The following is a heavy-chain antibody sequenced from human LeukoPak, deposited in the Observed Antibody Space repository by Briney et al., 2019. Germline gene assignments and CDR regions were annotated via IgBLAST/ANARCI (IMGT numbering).Heavy chain of an antibody. Sequence: PGGSLRLSCAASGFTFSSYAMRWVRQAPGKGLEWVSHISDSGGTTYYADSVKGRFTISRDNSKNTLYLQMNGLRAEDTAIYYCAKVSPPDWGQGTLVTVSS. CDR3: AKVSPPD. CDR2: ISDSGGTT. CDR1: GFTFSSYA. J-gene: IGHJ4*02. V-gene: IGHV3-23*01.